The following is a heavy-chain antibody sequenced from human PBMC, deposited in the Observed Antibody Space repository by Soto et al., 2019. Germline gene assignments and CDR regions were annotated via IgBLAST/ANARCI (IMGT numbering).Heavy chain of an antibody. D-gene: IGHD3-3*01. CDR3: ARVRITIFGVVNNWFDP. J-gene: IGHJ5*02. V-gene: IGHV4-31*03. CDR2: IYYSGST. Sequence: TSETLSLTCTVSGGSISSGGYHWSWIRQHPGKGLEWIGYIYYSGSTYYNPSLKSRVTISVDTSKNQFSLKLSSVTAADTAVYYCARVRITIFGVVNNWFDPWGQGTLVTVSS. CDR1: GGSISSGGYH.